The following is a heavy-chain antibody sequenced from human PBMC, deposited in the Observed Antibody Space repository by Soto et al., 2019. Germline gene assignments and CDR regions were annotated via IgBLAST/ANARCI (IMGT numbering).Heavy chain of an antibody. Sequence: RLSGVASPSTFNNAWINCVRQAPGTGLEWVGRIKSKTDGGTTDYAALVKGRFTISRDDSKTTLYLQMNGLKTEDTAVYYCTTAENYYDSSSFDYWGQGTLVTVSS. CDR2: IKSKTDGGTT. V-gene: IGHV3-15*01. J-gene: IGHJ4*02. CDR3: TTAENYYDSSSFDY. D-gene: IGHD3-22*01. CDR1: PSTFNNAW.